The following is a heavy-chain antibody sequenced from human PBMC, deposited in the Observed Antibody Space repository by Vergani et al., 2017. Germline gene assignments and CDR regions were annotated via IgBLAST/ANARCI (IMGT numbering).Heavy chain of an antibody. D-gene: IGHD1-26*01. CDR1: GYSFTDYW. J-gene: IGHJ4*02. V-gene: IGHV5-10-1*03. Sequence: EVQLVQSGAEVKKPGESLRISCKGSGYSFTDYWITWVRQMPGKGLEWTGRIDPSDSYTDYSPSFQGHVTISADKSTSTAYLQWNSLKASDTAMYYCARLNSGNYHFDYWGQGTLVTVSS. CDR2: IDPSDSYT. CDR3: ARLNSGNYHFDY.